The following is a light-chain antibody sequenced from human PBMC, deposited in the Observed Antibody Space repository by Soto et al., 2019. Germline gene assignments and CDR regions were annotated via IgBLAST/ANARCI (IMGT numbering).Light chain of an antibody. CDR2: GAS. J-gene: IGKJ1*01. Sequence: EIVMTESPATLSVSRWERATLSCRASQSISSNLVWYQQKAGQAPRLLIYGASTRATGIPARFSGSGSGTEFTLIISSLQSEDSAVYYCQQYNSWLWTFGQGTKVDIK. CDR1: QSISSN. V-gene: IGKV3-15*01. CDR3: QQYNSWLWT.